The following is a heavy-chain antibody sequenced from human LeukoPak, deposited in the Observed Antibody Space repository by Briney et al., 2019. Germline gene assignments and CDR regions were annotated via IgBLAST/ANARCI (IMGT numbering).Heavy chain of an antibody. J-gene: IGHJ3*02. CDR3: ARDFQSSGDAFDI. CDR2: INPNSGGT. V-gene: IGHV1-2*02. CDR1: RYTFTGYY. D-gene: IGHD3-10*01. Sequence: ASVKVSCKASRYTFTGYYMHWVRQAPGQGLEWMGWINPNSGGTNYAQKFQGRVTMTRDTSISTAYMELSRLRSDDTAVYYCARDFQSSGDAFDIWGQGTMVTVSS.